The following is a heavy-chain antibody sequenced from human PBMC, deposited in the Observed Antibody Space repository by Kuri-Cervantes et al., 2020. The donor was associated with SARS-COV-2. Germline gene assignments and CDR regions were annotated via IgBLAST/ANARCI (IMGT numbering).Heavy chain of an antibody. CDR1: GGSISSSSYY. D-gene: IGHD3-22*01. CDR2: IYYSGST. V-gene: IGHV4-39*01. CDR3: ARGAGDITMIVVVTPYYFDY. J-gene: IGHJ4*02. Sequence: GSLRLSCTVSGGSISSSSYYWGWIRQPPGKGLEWIGSIYYSGSTYYNPSLKSRVTISVDTSKNQFSLKLSSVTAADTAVYYCARGAGDITMIVVVTPYYFDYWGQGTLVTVSS.